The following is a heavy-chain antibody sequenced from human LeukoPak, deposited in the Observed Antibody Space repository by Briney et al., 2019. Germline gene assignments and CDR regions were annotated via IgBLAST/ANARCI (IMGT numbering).Heavy chain of an antibody. J-gene: IGHJ3*02. Sequence: PSETLSLTCTVSGGSISSYYWSLIRQPPGKGLEWIGYIYYSGSTNYNPSLKSRVTISVDTSKNQFSLKLSSVTAADTAVYYCARVWSAFDIWGQGTMVTVSS. CDR1: GGSISSYY. D-gene: IGHD1-1*01. V-gene: IGHV4-59*01. CDR3: ARVWSAFDI. CDR2: IYYSGST.